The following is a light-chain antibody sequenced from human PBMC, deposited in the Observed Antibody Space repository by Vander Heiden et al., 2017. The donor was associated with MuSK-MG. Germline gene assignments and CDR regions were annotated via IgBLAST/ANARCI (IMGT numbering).Light chain of an antibody. J-gene: IGKJ1*01. CDR2: AAS. CDR3: QQSDSNPWT. V-gene: IGKV1-39*01. Sequence: DIHMTQFPSSLSASVGDRVTITCRASQSISSYLNWYQQKPGKAPKLLIYAASSLQSGVPSRFSGSGSGTDFTLTISRLQPEDFATYYCQQSDSNPWTFGQGTKVEIK. CDR1: QSISSY.